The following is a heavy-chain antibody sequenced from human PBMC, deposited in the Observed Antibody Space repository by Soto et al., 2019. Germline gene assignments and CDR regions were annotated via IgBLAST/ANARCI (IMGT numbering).Heavy chain of an antibody. V-gene: IGHV3-72*01. J-gene: IGHJ3*01. D-gene: IGHD2-21*01. CDR2: TRNKANSYTT. Sequence: GGSLRLSCAASGFTFSDYYMDWVRQAPGKGLEWVGRTRNKANSYTTEYAASVRGRFTISRDDSKNSLYLQMNSLKTEDTALYYCVRGFHSFDLWGQGTMVTVSS. CDR3: VRGFHSFDL. CDR1: GFTFSDYY.